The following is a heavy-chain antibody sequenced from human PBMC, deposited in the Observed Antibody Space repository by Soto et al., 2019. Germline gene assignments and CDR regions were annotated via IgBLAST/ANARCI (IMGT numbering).Heavy chain of an antibody. CDR3: ARPTKGGAYEL. J-gene: IGHJ3*01. V-gene: IGHV4-59*08. Sequence: QVQLQESGPGLVKVSETLSLTCIVSGGSISSYYWSWIRQPPGKGLEWIGYIYYSGSTDYNPSLTSRVTISVDTSKNQFSLRLSSVTAADTAVYYCARPTKGGAYELWGQGTMVTVSS. CDR1: GGSISSYY. CDR2: IYYSGST.